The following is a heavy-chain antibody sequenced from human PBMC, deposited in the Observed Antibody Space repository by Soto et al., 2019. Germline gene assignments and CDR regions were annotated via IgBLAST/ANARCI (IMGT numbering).Heavy chain of an antibody. CDR1: GGSVSSVNYY. Sequence: QVQLQESGSGLVKPSETLSLTCTVSGGSVSSVNYYWSWIRQPPGKGLEWIGYIFHTGTTNYNPSLKSRVTISLDTSMNQFSLKLSSVTPADTAVYYCTRAPVSGSYCFDFWGQGTPVTVSS. V-gene: IGHV4-61*01. CDR3: TRAPVSGSYCFDF. J-gene: IGHJ4*02. CDR2: IFHTGTT. D-gene: IGHD1-26*01.